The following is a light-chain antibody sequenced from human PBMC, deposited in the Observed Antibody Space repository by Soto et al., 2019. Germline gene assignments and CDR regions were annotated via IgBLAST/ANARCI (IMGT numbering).Light chain of an antibody. Sequence: QMTQSPSTMSASVGVRVTITCRASQRISKWLAWYQQKPGKAPKLLIYKASILESGVPSRFTGSGSGTEFTLTISCLQPDDFATYSCQQYNSSPYTFGQGTKLEIK. J-gene: IGKJ2*01. CDR2: KAS. V-gene: IGKV1-5*03. CDR1: QRISKW. CDR3: QQYNSSPYT.